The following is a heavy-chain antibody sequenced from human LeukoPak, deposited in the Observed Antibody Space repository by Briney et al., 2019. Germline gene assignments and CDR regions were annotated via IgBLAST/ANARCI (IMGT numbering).Heavy chain of an antibody. Sequence: PGGSLRLSCAASGFTFSSYAMSWVRQAPGKGLEWVSAISGSGGSTYYADSVKGRFTISRDNSKNTPYLQMNSLRAEDTAVYYCAKGLSLVAVAGRSGDYWGQGTLVTVSS. CDR3: AKGLSLVAVAGRSGDY. V-gene: IGHV3-23*01. CDR2: ISGSGGST. J-gene: IGHJ4*02. D-gene: IGHD6-19*01. CDR1: GFTFSSYA.